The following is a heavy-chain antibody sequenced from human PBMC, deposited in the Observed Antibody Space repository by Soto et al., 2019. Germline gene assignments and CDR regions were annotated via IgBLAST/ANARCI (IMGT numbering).Heavy chain of an antibody. J-gene: IGHJ6*02. Sequence: GESLKISFKGSGYSFTSYWISWVRQMPGKGLEWMGRIDPSDSYTNYSPSFQGHVTISADKSISTAYLQWSSLKASDTAMYYCARHYGTGTPPYYYYGMDVWGQGTTVTVSS. D-gene: IGHD1-1*01. CDR2: IDPSDSYT. CDR3: ARHYGTGTPPYYYYGMDV. CDR1: GYSFTSYW. V-gene: IGHV5-10-1*01.